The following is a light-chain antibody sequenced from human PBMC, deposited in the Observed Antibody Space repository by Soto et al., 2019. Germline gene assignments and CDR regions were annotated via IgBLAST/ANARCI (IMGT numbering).Light chain of an antibody. CDR3: QQDNNWPIT. CDR1: QSVSSN. CDR2: GAS. J-gene: IGKJ5*01. Sequence: IVLSLSLATLSVTPEERATLSCRARQSVSSNLAWLQQIPGQAPRLLIYGASTRATGVPARFRGGGSGTEFTLTITSVQSEDFAVYWCQQDNNWPITFGPGTRLEIK. V-gene: IGKV3-15*01.